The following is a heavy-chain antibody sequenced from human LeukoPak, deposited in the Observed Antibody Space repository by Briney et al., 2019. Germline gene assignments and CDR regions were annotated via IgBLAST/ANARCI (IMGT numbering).Heavy chain of an antibody. D-gene: IGHD1-26*01. CDR2: IHNSGST. CDR1: GGSISSYY. J-gene: IGHJ4*02. Sequence: PSETLSLTCIVSGGSISSYYWSWIRQPPGKGLEWIGYIHNSGSTKYNPSLKSRVTISVDSSKSQFSLNLRSVTAADTAFYYCARHRDGGTYPLDSWGQGTLVTVSS. CDR3: ARHRDGGTYPLDS. V-gene: IGHV4-59*08.